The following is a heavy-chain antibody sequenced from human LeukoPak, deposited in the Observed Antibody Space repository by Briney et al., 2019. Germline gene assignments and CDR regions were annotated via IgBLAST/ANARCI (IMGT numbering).Heavy chain of an antibody. D-gene: IGHD3-16*02. CDR2: MNPNSGNT. CDR3: ARVDTYYDYIWGSYRLDY. CDR1: GYTFTRYG. Sequence: VSVKVSCKASGYTFTRYGINWVRQATGQWLEWMGWMNPNSGNTGYAQKFQGRVTMTRNTSISTAYMELSSLRSEDTAVYYCARVDTYYDYIWGSYRLDYWGQGTLVTVSS. V-gene: IGHV1-8*01. J-gene: IGHJ4*02.